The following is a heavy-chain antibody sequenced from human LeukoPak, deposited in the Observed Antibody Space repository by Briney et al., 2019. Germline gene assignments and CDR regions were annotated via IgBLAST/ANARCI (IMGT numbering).Heavy chain of an antibody. V-gene: IGHV4-39*07. CDR3: ARGRRVYYYYMDV. CDR1: GGSISSSSYY. J-gene: IGHJ6*03. Sequence: PSETLSLTCTVSGGSISSSSYYWGWIRQPPGKGLEWIGSIYYSGSTYYNPSLKSRVTISVDTSKNQFSLKLSSVTAADTAVYYCARGRRVYYYYMDVWGKGTTVTVSS. CDR2: IYYSGST.